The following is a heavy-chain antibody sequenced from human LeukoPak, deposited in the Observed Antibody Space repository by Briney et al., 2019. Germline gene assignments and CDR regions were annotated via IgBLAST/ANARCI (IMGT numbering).Heavy chain of an antibody. CDR2: ISYDGSNK. J-gene: IGHJ4*02. Sequence: TGGSLRLSCAASGFTFSSYGMHWVRQAPGKGLEWVAVISYDGSNKYYADSVKGRFTISRDNSKNTLYLQMNSLRAEDTAVYYCAKDRGGGDCPDYWGQGTLVTVSS. V-gene: IGHV3-30*18. CDR3: AKDRGGGDCPDY. CDR1: GFTFSSYG. D-gene: IGHD2-21*02.